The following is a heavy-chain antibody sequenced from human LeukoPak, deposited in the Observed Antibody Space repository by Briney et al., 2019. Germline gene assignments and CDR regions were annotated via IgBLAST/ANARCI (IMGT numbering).Heavy chain of an antibody. CDR1: GFTFSSYW. CDR2: INGDGSTT. CDR3: AREMPTDD. J-gene: IGHJ4*02. Sequence: GGSLRLSCAASGFTFSSYWMHWVRQAPGKGLVWVSRINGDGSTTAYADPVKGRFTISRDNAKNTLYLQMNSLRAEDTAVYYCAREMPTDDWGQGTLVTVSS. V-gene: IGHV3-74*01. D-gene: IGHD2-2*01.